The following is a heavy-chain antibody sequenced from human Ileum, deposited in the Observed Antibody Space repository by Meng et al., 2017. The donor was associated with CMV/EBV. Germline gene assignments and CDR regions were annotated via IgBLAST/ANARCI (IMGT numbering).Heavy chain of an antibody. V-gene: IGHV1-69*05. J-gene: IGHJ5*02. D-gene: IGHD2-2*01. CDR1: GYTFSSSG. CDR3: ARSWQYQHFSWFDP. Sequence: SVKVSCKASGYTFSSSGISWVRQAPGQGLEWMGGIIPIFGTANYAQKFQGRVTITTDESTSTAYMELSSLRSEDTAVYYCARSWQYQHFSWFDPWGQGTLVTVSS. CDR2: IIPIFGTA.